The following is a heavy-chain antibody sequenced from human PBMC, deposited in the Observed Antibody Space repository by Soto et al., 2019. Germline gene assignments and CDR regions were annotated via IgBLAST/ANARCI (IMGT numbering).Heavy chain of an antibody. Sequence: GGSLRLSCAASGFTFSSYAMSWVRQAPGKGLEWVSAISATGGSTYYADSVKGRFTISRDNSKNTLYLQMNSLRAEDTAVYYCAKLYSGGDYAMDVSGQGTTVTVSS. J-gene: IGHJ6*02. D-gene: IGHD2-21*01. V-gene: IGHV3-23*01. CDR2: ISATGGST. CDR3: AKLYSGGDYAMDV. CDR1: GFTFSSYA.